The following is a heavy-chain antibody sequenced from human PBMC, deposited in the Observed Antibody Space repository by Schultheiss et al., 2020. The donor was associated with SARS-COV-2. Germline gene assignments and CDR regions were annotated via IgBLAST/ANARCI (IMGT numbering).Heavy chain of an antibody. V-gene: IGHV4-61*01. Sequence: SETLSLTCTASNGSVSIGSYYWSWLRQPQGKGLEWIGYVNNIATTNSNPSLKRRVTISVDTSRDQFSLKLSSVAAADTAVYYCARGNHYSSSWYRPPEGYYYYGMEVWGQGTTVTVSS. CDR2: VNNIATT. D-gene: IGHD6-13*01. CDR3: ARGNHYSSSWYRPPEGYYYYGMEV. CDR1: NGSVSIGSYY. J-gene: IGHJ6*01.